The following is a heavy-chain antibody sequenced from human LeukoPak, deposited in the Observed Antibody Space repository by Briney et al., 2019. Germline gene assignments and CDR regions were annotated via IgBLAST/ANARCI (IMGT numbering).Heavy chain of an antibody. CDR1: GLTFSDFW. CDR2: IKQDASEK. Sequence: GGSLRLTCAASGLTFSDFWMSWVRQAPGKGLEWVANIKQDASEKYYVDSVKGRFTISRDNAKNSLYLQMNSLRTEDTAVYYCAREMGATTPWGQGTLVTVFS. CDR3: AREMGATTP. V-gene: IGHV3-7*01. J-gene: IGHJ5*02. D-gene: IGHD1-14*01.